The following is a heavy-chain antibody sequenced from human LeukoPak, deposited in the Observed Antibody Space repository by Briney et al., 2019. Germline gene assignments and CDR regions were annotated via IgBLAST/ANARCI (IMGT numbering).Heavy chain of an antibody. CDR2: IYHTGSA. CDR1: GGSVSDYY. V-gene: IGHV4-59*02. J-gene: IGHJ5*02. D-gene: IGHD3-10*01. CDR3: ARDKSYGSGSYYTSNWFDP. Sequence: SETLSLTCTISGGSVSDYYWSWIRQSPGKGLEWIGYIYHTGSASYSPSLKSRVTISADTSQNQFSLKLSSVTAADTAVYYCARDKSYGSGSYYTSNWFDPWGQGTLVTVSS.